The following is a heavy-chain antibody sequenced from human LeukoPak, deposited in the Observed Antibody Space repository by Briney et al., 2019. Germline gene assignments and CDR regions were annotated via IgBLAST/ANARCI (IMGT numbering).Heavy chain of an antibody. CDR1: GYTFTGYY. CDR3: AMGIAVAGTSWFDP. Sequence: GASVKVSCKASGYTFTGYYMHWVRQAPGQGLEWMGWINPNSGGTNYAQKFQGRVTMTRDTSISTAYMELSRLRSDDTAVYYCAMGIAVAGTSWFDPWGQGTLVTVSS. D-gene: IGHD6-19*01. V-gene: IGHV1-2*02. CDR2: INPNSGGT. J-gene: IGHJ5*02.